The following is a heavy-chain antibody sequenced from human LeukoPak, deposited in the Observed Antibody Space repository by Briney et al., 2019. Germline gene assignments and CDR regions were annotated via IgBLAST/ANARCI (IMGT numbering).Heavy chain of an antibody. CDR1: GYTFTSYY. D-gene: IGHD3-3*01. J-gene: IGHJ4*02. V-gene: IGHV1-2*02. CDR3: ARENVEMSTIFAY. Sequence: ASVKVSCKASGYTFTSYYMHWVRQAPGQGLEWMGWINPSSGGTNYAQKFQGRVTMTRDTSINTAYMELSRLRSDDTAVYYCARENVEMSTIFAYWGQGTLVTVSS. CDR2: INPSSGGT.